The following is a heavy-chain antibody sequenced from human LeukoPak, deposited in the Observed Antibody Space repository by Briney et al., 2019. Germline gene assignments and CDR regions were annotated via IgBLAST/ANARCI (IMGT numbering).Heavy chain of an antibody. Sequence: ASVKVSCKASGYTFTGYYMHWVRQAPGQGLEWMGWINPNGGGTNYAQKFQGRVTMTRDTSISTAYMELSRLRSDDTAVYYCARDLYSSSSDYYYYYMDVWGKGTTVTVSS. J-gene: IGHJ6*03. CDR3: ARDLYSSSSDYYYYYMDV. V-gene: IGHV1-2*02. D-gene: IGHD6-6*01. CDR1: GYTFTGYY. CDR2: INPNGGGT.